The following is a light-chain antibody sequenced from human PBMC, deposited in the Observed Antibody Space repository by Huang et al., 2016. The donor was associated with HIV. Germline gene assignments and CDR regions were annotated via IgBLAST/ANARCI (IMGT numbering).Light chain of an antibody. CDR3: QQYGDSSYS. CDR1: QTVRTRF. J-gene: IGKJ2*01. V-gene: IGKV3D-20*01. Sequence: EIVLTQSPATLYLSPGERATLSCGATQTVRTRFLAWFQQKPGLAPRLLIYDASVRATGIPDRFSGSGSGTDFTLTINRLEPEDFVVYYCQQYGDSSYSFGQGTKLQIK. CDR2: DAS.